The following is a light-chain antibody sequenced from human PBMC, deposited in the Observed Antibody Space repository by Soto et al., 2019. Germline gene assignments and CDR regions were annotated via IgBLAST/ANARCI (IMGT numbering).Light chain of an antibody. CDR2: DAS. V-gene: IGKV3D-15*01. Sequence: EIVMTQSPATLSVSPGERATLSCRASQSVSIKLAWYQQRPGQAPRLLIYDASHRATGIPARFSGSGSGTDFTLTINSLEPEDFALYFCQEYNDWPLRTFGQGTKVDIK. CDR3: QEYNDWPLRT. J-gene: IGKJ1*01. CDR1: QSVSIK.